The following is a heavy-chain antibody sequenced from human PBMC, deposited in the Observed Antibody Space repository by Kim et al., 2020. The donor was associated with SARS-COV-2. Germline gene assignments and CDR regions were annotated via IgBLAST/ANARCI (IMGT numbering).Heavy chain of an antibody. V-gene: IGHV3-23*01. CDR2: IGGRGGST. CDR3: AKDRLTVTPKFEY. J-gene: IGHJ4*02. CDR1: GFTFSTYA. Sequence: GSLRLSCAASGFTFSTYAMSWVRQAPGKGLEWVSGIGGRGGSTYYADAVKGRFTISRDDSKNTLYLQMNSLRAEDTAVYYCAKDRLTVTPKFEYWGQGTLVTVSS. D-gene: IGHD4-17*01.